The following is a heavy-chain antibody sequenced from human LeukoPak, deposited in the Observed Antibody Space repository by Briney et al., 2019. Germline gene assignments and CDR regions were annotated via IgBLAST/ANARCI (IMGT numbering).Heavy chain of an antibody. J-gene: IGHJ6*03. D-gene: IGHD3-10*01. CDR1: GFSFSRFW. Sequence: GGSLRLSCAASGFSFSRFWMSWVRQAPGKGLEWVANIKQDGSEKYYVDSVKGRFTISRDNAKNSLYLQMNSLRAEDTAVYYCARGSAGSGSYYIRNYYMDVWGKGTTVTVSS. CDR3: ARGSAGSGSYYIRNYYMDV. V-gene: IGHV3-7*01. CDR2: IKQDGSEK.